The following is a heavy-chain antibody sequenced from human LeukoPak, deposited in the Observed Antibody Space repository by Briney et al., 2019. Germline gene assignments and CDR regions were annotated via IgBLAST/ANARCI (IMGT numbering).Heavy chain of an antibody. D-gene: IGHD2-8*01. CDR1: GFTFSSYE. CDR3: AKGGGYCTNGVCFFDY. V-gene: IGHV3-48*03. Sequence: GGSLRLSCAASGFTFSSYEMNWVRQAPGKGLEWVSYISSSGSTIYYADSVKGRFTISRDNSKNTLYLQMNSLRAEDTAVYYCAKGGGYCTNGVCFFDYWGQGTLVTVSS. J-gene: IGHJ4*02. CDR2: ISSSGSTI.